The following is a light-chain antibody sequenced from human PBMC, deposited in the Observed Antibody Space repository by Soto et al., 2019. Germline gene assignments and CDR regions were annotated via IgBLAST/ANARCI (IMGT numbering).Light chain of an antibody. J-gene: IGKJ2*01. CDR2: AAS. V-gene: IGKV1-17*03. CDR1: QGISIS. Sequence: DIRMTQSPSAISASLGDRVTITCRASQGISISLAWFQQQPGKVPQRLIYAASSLQNGVPSRFSGSGSGTEFTLTISSLQPEDSATYYCLQHNSYPHTFGQGTKVEIK. CDR3: LQHNSYPHT.